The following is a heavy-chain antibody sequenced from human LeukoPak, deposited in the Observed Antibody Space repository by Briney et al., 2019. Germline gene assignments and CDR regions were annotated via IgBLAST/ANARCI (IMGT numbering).Heavy chain of an antibody. CDR1: GFTFSSYG. CDR2: ILYDGSNK. CDR3: ARADRMRYQLLGNWFDP. J-gene: IGHJ5*02. V-gene: IGHV3-30*03. D-gene: IGHD2-2*01. Sequence: GRSLRLSCAASGFTFSSYGMHWVRQAPGKGLEWVAVILYDGSNKYYADSVKGRFTISRDNSKNTLFLQMNSLRAEDTAVYYCARADRMRYQLLGNWFDPWGQGTLVTVSS.